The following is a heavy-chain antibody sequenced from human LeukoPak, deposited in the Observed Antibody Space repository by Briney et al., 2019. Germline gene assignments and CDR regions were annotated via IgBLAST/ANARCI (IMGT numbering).Heavy chain of an antibody. CDR3: ARDRGRRRDGCNYPFDY. J-gene: IGHJ4*02. CDR1: GFTFSSYW. Sequence: PGGSLRLSCAASGFTFSSYWMHWVRQAPGKGLVWVSRINGDGSSTSYADSVKGRFTISRDNAKNTLYLQMNSLRAEDTAVYYCARDRGRRRDGCNYPFDYWGQGTLVTVSS. D-gene: IGHD5-24*01. CDR2: INGDGSST. V-gene: IGHV3-74*01.